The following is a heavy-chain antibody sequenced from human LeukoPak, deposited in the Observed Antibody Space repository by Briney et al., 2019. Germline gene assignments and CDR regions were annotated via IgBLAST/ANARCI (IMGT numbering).Heavy chain of an antibody. Sequence: SETLSLTCTVSGGSISSSSYYWGWIRQPPGKGLEWIGSIYYSGSTYYNPSLKSRVTISVDTSKNQFSLKLSSVTAADTAVYYCASLVVVTAGPIDYWGQGTLVTASS. V-gene: IGHV4-39*01. D-gene: IGHD2-21*02. CDR1: GGSISSSSYY. CDR2: IYYSGST. J-gene: IGHJ4*02. CDR3: ASLVVVTAGPIDY.